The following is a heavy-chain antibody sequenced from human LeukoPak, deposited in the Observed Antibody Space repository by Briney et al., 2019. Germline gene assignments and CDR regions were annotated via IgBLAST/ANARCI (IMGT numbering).Heavy chain of an antibody. CDR3: ARELWGFRNSRSFAY. D-gene: IGHD3-16*01. CDR1: GYTFTGYY. Sequence: ASVKVSCKASGYTFTGYYMHWVRQARGQGLEWMGWINPNSGGTNYAQKFQGRVTMTRDTSISTAYMELSRLRSDDTAVYYCARELWGFRNSRSFAYWGQGTLVTVSS. CDR2: INPNSGGT. J-gene: IGHJ4*02. V-gene: IGHV1-2*02.